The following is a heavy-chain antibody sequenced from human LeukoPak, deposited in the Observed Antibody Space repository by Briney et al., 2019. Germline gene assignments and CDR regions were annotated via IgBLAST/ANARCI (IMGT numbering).Heavy chain of an antibody. D-gene: IGHD6-19*01. V-gene: IGHV4-38-2*01. CDR2: IYHSGST. Sequence: PSETLSLTCAVSGYSISSGYYWGWIRQPPGKGLEWIGSIYHSGSTYYNPSLKSRFTISVDTSKNQFSLKLSSMTAADTAVYYCARRAVAGRYYFDYWGQGTLVTVSS. J-gene: IGHJ4*02. CDR1: GYSISSGYY. CDR3: ARRAVAGRYYFDY.